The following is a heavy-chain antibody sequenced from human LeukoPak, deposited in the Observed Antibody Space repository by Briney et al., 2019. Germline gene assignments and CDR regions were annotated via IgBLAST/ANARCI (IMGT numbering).Heavy chain of an antibody. CDR2: ISWNSGAI. CDR1: GFSFDDYA. Sequence: PGGSLRLSCAASGFSFDDYAMHWVRHAPGKGLERVSGISWNSGAIAYAGFVKGRFTISRDNAKNSLYLQMNSLRDEDTALYYCAKSGYSSDWSNYYFDYWGQGTLVTVSS. CDR3: AKSGYSSDWSNYYFDY. D-gene: IGHD6-19*01. V-gene: IGHV3-9*01. J-gene: IGHJ4*02.